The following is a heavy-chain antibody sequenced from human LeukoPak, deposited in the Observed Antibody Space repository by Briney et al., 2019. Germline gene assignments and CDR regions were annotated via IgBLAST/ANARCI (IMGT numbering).Heavy chain of an antibody. J-gene: IGHJ3*02. V-gene: IGHV5-51*01. Sequence: GESLKISCKGSGYGSGYSFTSHWIAWVRQMPGKGLEWMGIIYPRDSNTIYSPSFQGQVTISVDTSINTAYLQWISLKASDTAIYYCARPRGSWPYDAFDIWGQGTMVTVSS. CDR2: IYPRDSNT. D-gene: IGHD6-13*01. CDR3: ARPRGSWPYDAFDI. CDR1: GYSFTSHW.